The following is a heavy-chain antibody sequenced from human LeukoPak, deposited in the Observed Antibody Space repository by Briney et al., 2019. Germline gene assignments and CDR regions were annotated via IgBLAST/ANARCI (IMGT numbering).Heavy chain of an antibody. CDR3: ATVAAGMG. J-gene: IGHJ4*02. V-gene: IGHV1-2*02. CDR1: GYTFTAYW. CDR2: IDPTSGGT. D-gene: IGHD6-13*01. Sequence: ASVKVSCQASGYTFTAYWLHWVRQAPGQGLEWMGWIDPTSGGTNYAQKSQGRVTMTRDTSIGTAYMELSRLTSDDTAVYYCATVAAGMGWGQGTLVTVSS.